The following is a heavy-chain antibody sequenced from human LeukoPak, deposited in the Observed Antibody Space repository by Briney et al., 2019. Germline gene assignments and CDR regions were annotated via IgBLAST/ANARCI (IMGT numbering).Heavy chain of an antibody. V-gene: IGHV1-18*01. J-gene: IGHJ4*02. CDR1: GYTFTNYA. Sequence: ASLKVSCKASGYTFTNYAISWVRQAPGQGLEWMGWITAYNGNTNYAQKLQGRVTMTTDTSTNTAYMELRSLRSDDTAVYFCARVGCSATCPLDYWGQGTLVTVSS. CDR2: ITAYNGNT. CDR3: ARVGCSATCPLDY. D-gene: IGHD2-2*01.